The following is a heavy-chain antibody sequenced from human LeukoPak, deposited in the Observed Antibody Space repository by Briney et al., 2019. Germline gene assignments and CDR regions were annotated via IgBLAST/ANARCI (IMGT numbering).Heavy chain of an antibody. CDR3: ATRNYGSGSSFDY. J-gene: IGHJ4*02. D-gene: IGHD3-10*01. Sequence: PGGSLRLSCAASGFTFSDYYMTWIRQAPGKGLEWVSYISSSSSYTNYADSVKGRFTISRDNAKNSLYLQMNSLRVEDTAVYYCATRNYGSGSSFDYWGQGTLVTVSS. CDR1: GFTFSDYY. CDR2: ISSSSSYT. V-gene: IGHV3-11*03.